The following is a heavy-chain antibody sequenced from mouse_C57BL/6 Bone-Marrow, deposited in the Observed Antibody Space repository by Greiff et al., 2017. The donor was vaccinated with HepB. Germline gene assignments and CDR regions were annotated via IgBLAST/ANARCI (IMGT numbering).Heavy chain of an antibody. CDR2: IRLKSDNYAT. Sequence: EVMLVESGGGLVQPGGSMKLSCVASGFTFSNYWMNWVRQSPEKGLEWVAQIRLKSDNYATHYAESVKGRFTISRDDSKSSVYLQMNNLRAEDTGIYYCTGGGYYYGSDDYWGQGTTLTVSS. D-gene: IGHD1-1*01. CDR1: GFTFSNYW. J-gene: IGHJ2*01. V-gene: IGHV6-3*01. CDR3: TGGGYYYGSDDY.